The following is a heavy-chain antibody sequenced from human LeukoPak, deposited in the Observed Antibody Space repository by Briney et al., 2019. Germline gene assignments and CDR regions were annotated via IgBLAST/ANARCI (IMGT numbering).Heavy chain of an antibody. V-gene: IGHV4-30-2*03. D-gene: IGHD4-23*01. J-gene: IGHJ4*02. Sequence: SQTLSLTCAVSGGSISSGGYSWGWIRQPPGKGLEWIGSIFHSGSTYYNPSLKSRVTISIDASKNQFSLKLSSVTAADTAVYYCARAPFIQSDFGGTFDYWGQGTLVTVSS. CDR2: IFHSGST. CDR3: ARAPFIQSDFGGTFDY. CDR1: GGSISSGGYS.